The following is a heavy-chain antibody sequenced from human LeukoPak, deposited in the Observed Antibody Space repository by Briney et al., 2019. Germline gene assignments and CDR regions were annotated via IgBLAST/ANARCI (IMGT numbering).Heavy chain of an antibody. D-gene: IGHD4-17*01. V-gene: IGHV4-34*01. Sequence: SETLCLTCAVYDGSFSGSYWSWIRQSPGKGLEWIGEINLSGITNYNPSLKSRVTISVDTSKNQFSLRLSSVTAADTALYYCASIYGDFSFGAFDLWGQGTVVTVSS. CDR2: INLSGIT. CDR3: ASIYGDFSFGAFDL. CDR1: DGSFSGSY. J-gene: IGHJ3*01.